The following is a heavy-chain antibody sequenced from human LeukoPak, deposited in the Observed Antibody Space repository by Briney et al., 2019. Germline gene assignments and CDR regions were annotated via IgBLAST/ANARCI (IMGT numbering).Heavy chain of an antibody. D-gene: IGHD4-23*01. V-gene: IGHV3-7*04. CDR1: GFTFSSYG. CDR3: ARAVGNSGIDS. CDR2: IKQDGSEK. J-gene: IGHJ4*02. Sequence: GGSLRLSCAASGFTFSSYGMHWVRQAPGKGLEWVANIKQDGSEKYYVDSVRGRFTISRDNAKNSLYLQMNSLRAEDTAVYYCARAVGNSGIDSWGQGTLVTVSS.